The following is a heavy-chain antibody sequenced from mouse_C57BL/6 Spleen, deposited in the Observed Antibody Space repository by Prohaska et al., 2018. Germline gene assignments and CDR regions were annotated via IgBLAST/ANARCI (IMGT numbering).Heavy chain of an antibody. CDR1: GYIFTDYY. CDR3: ARCYYGSSYGYFDV. D-gene: IGHD1-1*01. CDR2: INPYNGGT. V-gene: IGHV1-19*01. J-gene: IGHJ1*03. Sequence: SVKMSCKASGYIFTDYYMNWVKQSHGKSLEWIGVINPYNGGTSYNQKFKHKATLTVDKSSSTAYMDLNMMTYDDSAVYYCARCYYGSSYGYFDVWGTGTTVTVSS.